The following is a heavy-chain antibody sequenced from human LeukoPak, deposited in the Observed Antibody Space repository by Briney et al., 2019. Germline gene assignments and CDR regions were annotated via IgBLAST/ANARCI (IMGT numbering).Heavy chain of an antibody. V-gene: IGHV3-74*01. D-gene: IGHD4-17*01. Sequence: SGGSLRLSCAASGFTFSSYWMHWVRQAPGKGLVWVSRINSDGRSTSYADSVKGRFTISRDNAKNTLYLQMNSLRAEDTAVYYCARVKGAVSPTDYWGQGTLVTVSS. CDR2: INSDGRST. J-gene: IGHJ4*02. CDR1: GFTFSSYW. CDR3: ARVKGAVSPTDY.